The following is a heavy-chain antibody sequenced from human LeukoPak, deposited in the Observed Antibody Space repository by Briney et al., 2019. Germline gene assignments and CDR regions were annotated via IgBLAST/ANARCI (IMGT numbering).Heavy chain of an antibody. V-gene: IGHV3-30*03. CDR2: ISYDGSNK. CDR1: GFTFSSYG. Sequence: GGSLRLSCAASGFTFSSYGMHWVRQAPGKGLEWVAVISYDGSNKYYADSVKGRFTISRDNAKNSLYLQMNSLRAEDTAVYYCARDQVVGTGNGMDVWGQGTTVTVSS. J-gene: IGHJ6*02. D-gene: IGHD6-19*01. CDR3: ARDQVVGTGNGMDV.